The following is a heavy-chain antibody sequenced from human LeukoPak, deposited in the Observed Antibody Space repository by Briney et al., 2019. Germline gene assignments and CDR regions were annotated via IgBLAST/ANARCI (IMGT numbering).Heavy chain of an antibody. Sequence: HGESLKISCKGSGYSFTSYWIGWVRQMSGKGLEWMGIIYPGDSDTRYSPSFQGQVTISAVKSISTAYLQWSSLKASDTAMYYCARRDSSGWYYFDYWGQGTLVTVSS. CDR3: ARRDSSGWYYFDY. V-gene: IGHV5-51*01. D-gene: IGHD6-19*01. J-gene: IGHJ4*02. CDR1: GYSFTSYW. CDR2: IYPGDSDT.